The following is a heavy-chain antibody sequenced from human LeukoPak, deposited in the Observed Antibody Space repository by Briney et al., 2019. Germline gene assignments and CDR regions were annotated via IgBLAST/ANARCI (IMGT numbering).Heavy chain of an antibody. J-gene: IGHJ4*02. CDR1: GFTFTSSA. V-gene: IGHV1-58*01. CDR3: AADDEGSGSYLGDY. Sequence: GASVKVSCKASGFTFTSSAVQWVRQARGQRLEWIGWIVVGSGNTNYAQKFQERVTITRDMSTSTAYMELSSLRSEDTAVYYCAADDEGSGSYLGDYWGQGTLVTVSS. CDR2: IVVGSGNT. D-gene: IGHD3-10*01.